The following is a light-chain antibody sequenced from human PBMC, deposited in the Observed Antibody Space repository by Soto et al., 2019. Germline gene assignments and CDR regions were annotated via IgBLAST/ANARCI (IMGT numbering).Light chain of an antibody. J-gene: IGKJ1*01. Sequence: DIQMTPSPSSLSASVGDRVTITCRASQNISSWLDWYQQKPGKAPKLLIYKASTLKSGVPSRFSGSGSGTEFTLTISSLQPDDFATYYCQHYNSYSEAFGQGTKVDIK. V-gene: IGKV1-5*03. CDR2: KAS. CDR1: QNISSW. CDR3: QHYNSYSEA.